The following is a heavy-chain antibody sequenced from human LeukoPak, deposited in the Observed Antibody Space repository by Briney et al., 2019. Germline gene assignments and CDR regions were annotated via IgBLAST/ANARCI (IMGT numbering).Heavy chain of an antibody. Sequence: SETLSLTCAVSGYSISSGYYWGWIRQPPGKGLEWIGSIYHSGSTYYNPSLKSRVTISVDTSKNQFSLKLSSVTAADTAVYYCATYGSGSPNCYMDVWGKGTTVTVSS. CDR2: IYHSGST. J-gene: IGHJ6*03. V-gene: IGHV4-38-2*01. CDR1: GYSISSGYY. D-gene: IGHD3-10*01. CDR3: ATYGSGSPNCYMDV.